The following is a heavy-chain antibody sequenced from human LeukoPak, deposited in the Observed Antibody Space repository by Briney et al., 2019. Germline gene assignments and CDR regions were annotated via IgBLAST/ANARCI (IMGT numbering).Heavy chain of an antibody. D-gene: IGHD1-7*01. CDR1: GFTFSSYW. CDR3: ARGNWNYKYYFDY. CDR2: INHNGNVN. J-gene: IGHJ4*02. V-gene: IGHV3-7*03. Sequence: GGSLRLSCAASGFTFSSYWMNWARQAPGKGLEWVASINHNGNVNYYVDSVKGRFTISRDNAKNSLYLQMSNLRAEDTAVYFCARGNWNYKYYFDYWGQGTLVTVSS.